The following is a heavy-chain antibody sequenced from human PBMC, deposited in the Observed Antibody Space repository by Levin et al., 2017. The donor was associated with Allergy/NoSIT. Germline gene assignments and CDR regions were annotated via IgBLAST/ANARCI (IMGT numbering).Heavy chain of an antibody. CDR1: GGSIRSADYY. CDR2: ISFSGLT. Sequence: SQTLSLPCTVSGGSIRSADYYWSWIRQSPEKGLEWIAYISFSGLTYYNPSLKTRFTISVDTTNNQFSLKVISVTAADTAVYFCARATAYYGMDVWGQGTTVTVSS. V-gene: IGHV4-30-4*01. CDR3: ARATAYYGMDV. J-gene: IGHJ6*02.